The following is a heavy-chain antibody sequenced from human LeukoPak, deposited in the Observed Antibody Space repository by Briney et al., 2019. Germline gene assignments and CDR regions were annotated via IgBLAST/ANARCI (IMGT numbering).Heavy chain of an antibody. D-gene: IGHD1/OR15-1a*01. J-gene: IGHJ6*03. CDR2: IYYSVST. CDR3: ARVTGTTYYYYYMDV. V-gene: IGHV4-31*03. Sequence: SQTLSLPCTVSGGSISRGGYCWSWIRQHPGKGLEWIGYIYYSVSTYYNPSLKSRVTISVDTSKRHFSLKLSSVTAADTAVYYCARVTGTTYYYYYMDVWGKGTTVTVSS. CDR1: GGSISRGGYC.